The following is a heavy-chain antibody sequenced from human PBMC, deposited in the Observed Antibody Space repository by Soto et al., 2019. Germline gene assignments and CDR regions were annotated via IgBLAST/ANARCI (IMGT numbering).Heavy chain of an antibody. V-gene: IGHV5-10-1*01. CDR1: GDSCTSYW. J-gene: IGHJ3*02. Sequence: GESLKICCKGAGDSCTSYWISWVRQMPGKGLEWMGRIDPSDSYTNYSPSFQGHVTISADKSISTAYLQWSSLKASDTAMYYCARLGVRDYYDSSGSLSAFDIWGQGTMVTVSS. CDR2: IDPSDSYT. D-gene: IGHD3-22*01. CDR3: ARLGVRDYYDSSGSLSAFDI.